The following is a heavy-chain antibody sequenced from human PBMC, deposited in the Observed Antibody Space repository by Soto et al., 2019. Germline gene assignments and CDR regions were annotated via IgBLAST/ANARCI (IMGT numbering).Heavy chain of an antibody. Sequence: EVQLVESGGGLVQPGGSLRLSCAASGFTFSSYWMSWVRQAPGKGLEWVANIKQDGSEKYYVDSVKGRFTISRDNAKNSLYLQMNSLRAEDTAVYYCARDDTVVVITTGFDAFDIWGQGTMVTVSS. V-gene: IGHV3-7*01. J-gene: IGHJ3*02. D-gene: IGHD3-22*01. CDR1: GFTFSSYW. CDR2: IKQDGSEK. CDR3: ARDDTVVVITTGFDAFDI.